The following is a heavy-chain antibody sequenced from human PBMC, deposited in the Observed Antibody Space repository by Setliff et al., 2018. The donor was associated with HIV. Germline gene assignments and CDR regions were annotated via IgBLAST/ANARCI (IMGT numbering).Heavy chain of an antibody. Sequence: SETLSLTCAVSGGSISRSNWWSWVRQPPGKGLEWIGSISHSGSTYYNPSLKSRVTISLDTSKTQFSLKLSSVTAADTAVYYCARGRSGWYSGYYYYYMDVWGKGTTVTVSS. CDR1: GGSISRSNW. CDR2: ISHSGST. CDR3: ARGRSGWYSGYYYYYMDV. D-gene: IGHD6-19*01. V-gene: IGHV4-4*02. J-gene: IGHJ6*03.